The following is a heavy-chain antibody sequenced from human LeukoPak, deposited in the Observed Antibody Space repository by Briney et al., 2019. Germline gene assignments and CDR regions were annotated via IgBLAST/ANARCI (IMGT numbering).Heavy chain of an antibody. V-gene: IGHV3-21*03. D-gene: IGHD4-17*01. CDR1: EFTFRNYS. CDR3: ATVTTVTDFDY. Sequence: GGSLRLSCVGSEFTFRNYSLNWVRQAPGKGLEWISSISSSSSYKYYVDSVKGRFTISRDNAKNSLYLQMNSLRAEDTAVYYCATVTTVTDFDYWGQGTLVTVSS. CDR2: ISSSSSYK. J-gene: IGHJ4*02.